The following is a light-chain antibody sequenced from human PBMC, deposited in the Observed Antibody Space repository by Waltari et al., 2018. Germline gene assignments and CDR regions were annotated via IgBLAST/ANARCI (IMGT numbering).Light chain of an antibody. CDR1: SSDVGGYNY. Sequence: QSALTQPASVSGSPGQSITISCTGTSSDVGGYNYVSWYQQHPGKAPKLMIYDVNNWPSGVSNRFSGSKSGNTASLTISGLQAEDEADYYCSSYTSSTPRVVFGGGTKLTVL. J-gene: IGLJ2*01. CDR3: SSYTSSTPRVV. CDR2: DVN. V-gene: IGLV2-14*03.